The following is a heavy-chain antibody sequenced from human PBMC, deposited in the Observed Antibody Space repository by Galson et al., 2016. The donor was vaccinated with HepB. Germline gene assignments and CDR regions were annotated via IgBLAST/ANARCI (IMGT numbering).Heavy chain of an antibody. CDR3: AKSRLRVLGSGTHGMDV. J-gene: IGHJ6*04. D-gene: IGHD3-10*01. V-gene: IGHV3-30*18. CDR2: ISYDGRTN. CDR1: GFNFSYYA. Sequence: SLRLSCAASGFNFSYYAMHWVRQAPGKGRAWVATISYDGRTNYYVDSLNGRFTISRDNSKRTQDLQMNSLRVEDTAVYYCAKSRLRVLGSGTHGMDVWGEATTVSVSS.